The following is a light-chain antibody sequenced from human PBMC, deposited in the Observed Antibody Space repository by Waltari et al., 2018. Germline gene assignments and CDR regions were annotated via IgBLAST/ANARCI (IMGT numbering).Light chain of an antibody. CDR2: EVD. J-gene: IGLJ2*01. V-gene: IGLV2-23*02. Sequence: SALTQPASVSAAPGQSTTISCPGSSRAVGIYHLVAWLQQHPGKAPHLLIYEVDKRPSGVSYRFSGSKAGNAASLTISGLQAEDEAHYFCSSYTYGGPWVFGGGTLLTVL. CDR1: SRAVGIYHL. CDR3: SSYTYGGPWV.